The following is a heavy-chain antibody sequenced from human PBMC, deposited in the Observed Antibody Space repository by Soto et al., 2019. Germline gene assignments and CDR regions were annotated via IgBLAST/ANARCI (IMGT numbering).Heavy chain of an antibody. CDR3: ATADPGLPSLLS. D-gene: IGHD2-15*01. V-gene: IGHV1-8*02. CDR1: GGTFSSYA. CDR2: MNPNSGTT. J-gene: IGHJ5*02. Sequence: GASVKVSCKASGGTFSSYAISWVRQATGQGLEWMGWMNPNSGTTGYAQKFQGRVTMTRDTSISTAYMELSRLRSDDTAVYYCATADPGLPSLLSWGQGTLVTVSS.